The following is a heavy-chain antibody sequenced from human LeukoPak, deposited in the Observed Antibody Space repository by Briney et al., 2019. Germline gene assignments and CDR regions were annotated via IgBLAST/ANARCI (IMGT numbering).Heavy chain of an antibody. CDR3: ARVENFWIRH. Sequence: ASVKVSCKASVYTFTNFGISWVRQAPGQVLEWMGWITTDNGDTTYAQTLQGRVTMTTDTSTSTAYMEQRSLRSDDTAVYYCARVENFWIRHWGQGTLVTVSS. J-gene: IGHJ4*02. CDR2: ITTDNGDT. CDR1: VYTFTNFG. V-gene: IGHV1-18*01. D-gene: IGHD3-3*01.